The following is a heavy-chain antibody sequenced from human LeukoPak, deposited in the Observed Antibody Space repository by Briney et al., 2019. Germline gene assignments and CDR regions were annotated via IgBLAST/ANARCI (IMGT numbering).Heavy chain of an antibody. CDR1: GFSFSTRG. CDR3: ARGYAMITFGGVL. V-gene: IGHV3-33*01. D-gene: IGHD3-16*01. Sequence: PGGSLRLSCAASGFSFSTRGMHWVRQAPGKGLEWVAAISYDGSNKYYADSVKDRFTISRDNSKNTLDLQMNSLRAEDTAVYYCARGYAMITFGGVLWGQGTLVTVSS. J-gene: IGHJ4*02. CDR2: ISYDGSNK.